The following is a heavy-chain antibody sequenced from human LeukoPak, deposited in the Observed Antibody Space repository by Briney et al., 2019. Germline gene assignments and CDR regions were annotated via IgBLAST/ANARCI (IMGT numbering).Heavy chain of an antibody. J-gene: IGHJ6*02. CDR3: AREGGLIGYSRPEYGMDV. D-gene: IGHD6-13*01. CDR2: IWYDGSNK. V-gene: IGHV3-33*01. CDR1: GFTFSSYG. Sequence: GGSLRLSCAASGFTFSSYGMHWVRQAPGKGLEWVAVIWYDGSNKYYADSVKGRFTISRDNSKNTLYLQMNSLRAEDTAVYYCAREGGLIGYSRPEYGMDVWGQGTTVTVSS.